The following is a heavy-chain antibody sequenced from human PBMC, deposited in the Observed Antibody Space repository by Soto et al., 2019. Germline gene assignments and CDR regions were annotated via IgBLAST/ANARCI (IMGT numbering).Heavy chain of an antibody. Sequence: ASVKVSCKASGYTFTSYAMHWVRQAPGQRLEWMGWINAGNGNTKYSQKFQGRVTITRDTSASTAYMELSSLRSEDTAVYYCARSPAVDTAMGDFDYWGQGTLVTVSS. V-gene: IGHV1-3*01. D-gene: IGHD5-18*01. J-gene: IGHJ4*02. CDR1: GYTFTSYA. CDR2: INAGNGNT. CDR3: ARSPAVDTAMGDFDY.